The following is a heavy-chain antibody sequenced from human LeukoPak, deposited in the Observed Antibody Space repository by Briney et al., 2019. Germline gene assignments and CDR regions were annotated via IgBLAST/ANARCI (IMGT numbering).Heavy chain of an antibody. J-gene: IGHJ5*02. CDR3: ARKVYGDYAWFDP. Sequence: PSETLSLACTVSGGSISSYYWSWIRQPPGKGLEWIGYIYYSGSTNYNPSLKSRVSIAVDTSNNQFSLTLNSVTAADTAVYYCARKVYGDYAWFDPWGQGTLVTVSS. CDR1: GGSISSYY. CDR2: IYYSGST. V-gene: IGHV4-59*12. D-gene: IGHD4-17*01.